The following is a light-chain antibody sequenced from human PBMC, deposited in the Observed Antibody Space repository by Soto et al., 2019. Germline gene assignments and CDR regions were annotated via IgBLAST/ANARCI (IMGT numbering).Light chain of an antibody. CDR2: NTN. CDR1: SGSVSSSYY. CDR3: VLYMGSGVWV. Sequence: QTVVTQEPSFSVSPGRTVTLTCGLSSGSVSSSYYPIWYQQTPGQAPRTLIYNTNKRASGVPDRFSGSILGNKAALTITGAQADDESGYYCVLYMGSGVWVFGGGTKLTVL. J-gene: IGLJ3*02. V-gene: IGLV8-61*01.